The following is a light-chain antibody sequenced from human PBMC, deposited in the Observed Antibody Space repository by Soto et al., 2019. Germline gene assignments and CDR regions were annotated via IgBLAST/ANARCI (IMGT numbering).Light chain of an antibody. Sequence: QSVLTQSPSASGTPGQMVTISCSGSSSNIGSNTVSWYQQLPGAAPKFLLSTNTQRPSGVPDRFSGSKSGTSASLAISGLQSEDEADYYCATWDYNLNARVFGGGTKLTVL. J-gene: IGLJ3*02. CDR3: ATWDYNLNARV. CDR2: TNT. V-gene: IGLV1-44*01. CDR1: SSNIGSNT.